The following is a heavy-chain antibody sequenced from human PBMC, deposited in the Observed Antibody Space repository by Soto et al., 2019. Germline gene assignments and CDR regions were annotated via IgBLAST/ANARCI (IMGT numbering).Heavy chain of an antibody. D-gene: IGHD3-10*01. CDR2: INPNSGGT. CDR3: ARSMVRGPHYYYGMDV. Sequence: ASVKVSCKASGYTFTGYYMHWVRQAPGQGLEWMGWINPNSGGTNYAQKFQGRVTMTRDTSISTAYMELSRLRSDDTAVYYCARSMVRGPHYYYGMDVWRQGTTVTVSS. CDR1: GYTFTGYY. J-gene: IGHJ6*02. V-gene: IGHV1-2*02.